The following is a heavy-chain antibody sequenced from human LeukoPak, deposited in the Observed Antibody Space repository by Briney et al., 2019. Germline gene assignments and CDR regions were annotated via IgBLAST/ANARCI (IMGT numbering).Heavy chain of an antibody. CDR3: TRVGQSYSTSGQALDH. V-gene: IGHV4-39*01. CDR1: GGSISSSSYY. CDR2: IYYSGST. D-gene: IGHD2-8*01. Sequence: PSETLSLTCTVSGGSISSSSYYWGWIRQPPGKGLEWIGSIYYSGSTYYNPSLKSRVTISVDTSKNQFSLKLSSVTAADTAVYYCTRVGQSYSTSGQALDHWGQGTLVTVSS. J-gene: IGHJ4*02.